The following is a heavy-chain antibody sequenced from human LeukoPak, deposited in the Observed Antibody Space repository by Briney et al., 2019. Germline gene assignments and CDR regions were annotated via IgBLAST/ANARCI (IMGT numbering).Heavy chain of an antibody. Sequence: QTGGSLRLSCAASGFTFSIYWMSWVRQAPGKGLEWVSGINTSGGSTAYADSVKGRFTISRDNPRNTLYMQMNSLRAEDTALYYCAIMHPYYDGNGYWVQWGQGTLVTVSS. J-gene: IGHJ4*02. CDR1: GFTFSIYW. CDR3: AIMHPYYDGNGYWVQ. V-gene: IGHV3-23*01. CDR2: INTSGGST. D-gene: IGHD3-22*01.